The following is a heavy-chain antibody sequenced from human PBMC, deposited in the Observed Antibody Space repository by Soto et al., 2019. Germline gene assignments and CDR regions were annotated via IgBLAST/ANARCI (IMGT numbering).Heavy chain of an antibody. CDR1: GFSLTSPGMC. CDR3: ARSIRGPRRFNGMDV. D-gene: IGHD1-20*01. CDR2: IERDDDDK. Sequence: ASGPTLVNPTETLTLTCTFSGFSLTSPGMCVSWIRQPPGKALEWLALIERDDDDKYYSTSLKTRLTISKDTRKNQVVLTMANMDPADPGTYYCARSIRGPRRFNGMDVWGQGATVTVSS. J-gene: IGHJ6*02. V-gene: IGHV2-70*13.